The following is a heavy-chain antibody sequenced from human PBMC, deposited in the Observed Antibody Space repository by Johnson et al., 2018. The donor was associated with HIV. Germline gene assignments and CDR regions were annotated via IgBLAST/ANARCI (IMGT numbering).Heavy chain of an antibody. CDR2: ISGSGGST. Sequence: VQLVESGGGVVQPGGSLRLSCAASGFTFSSYAMSWVRQAPGEGLEWVSAISGSGGSTYYADSVKARFTITSDNSKITLYLQMNSLRAEDTAVYYCATIDAFDIWGQGTMVTVSS. CDR3: ATIDAFDI. CDR1: GFTFSSYA. J-gene: IGHJ3*02. V-gene: IGHV3-23*04.